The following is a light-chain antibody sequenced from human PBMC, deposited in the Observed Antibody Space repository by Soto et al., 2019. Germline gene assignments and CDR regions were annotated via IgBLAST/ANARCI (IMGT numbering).Light chain of an antibody. CDR2: DAS. CDR1: QDINKN. CDR3: QKYESLPLN. Sequence: DIQMTQSPSSLSASVGDRVTITCQASQDINKNLIWYQQKPGKAPKLLIYDASDLETGVPSRFSGSGSGTGFTFTISSLQPEDFATYYCQKYESLPLNFGQGTRLEIK. J-gene: IGKJ5*01. V-gene: IGKV1-33*01.